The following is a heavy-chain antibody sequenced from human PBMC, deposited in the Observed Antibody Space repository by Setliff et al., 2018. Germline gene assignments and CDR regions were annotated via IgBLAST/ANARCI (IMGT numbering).Heavy chain of an antibody. D-gene: IGHD2-2*01. Sequence: ASVKVSCKASGYTFSNYGISWVRQAPGQGLEWMGWISAYNGYIIYAQKLQGRVTMTTDTSTSTAYMEVRSLRSDDTAVYYCARAPGTVVVPASRSVFDIWGQGTMVTVS. J-gene: IGHJ3*02. V-gene: IGHV1-18*01. CDR3: ARAPGTVVVPASRSVFDI. CDR2: ISAYNGYI. CDR1: GYTFSNYG.